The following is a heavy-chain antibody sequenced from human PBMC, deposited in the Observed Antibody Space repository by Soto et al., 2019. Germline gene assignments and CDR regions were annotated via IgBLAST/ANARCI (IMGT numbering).Heavy chain of an antibody. CDR3: ARRWGRTFDY. V-gene: IGHV4-59*08. D-gene: IGHD7-27*01. CDR1: GGSISSYY. CDR2: IYYSGST. J-gene: IGHJ4*02. Sequence: PSVTLSITCTVSGGSISSYYWSWIRQPPGKGLEWIGYIYYSGSTNYNPSLKSRVTISVDTSKNQFSLKLSSVTAADTAVYYCARRWGRTFDYWGQRTLVTVSS.